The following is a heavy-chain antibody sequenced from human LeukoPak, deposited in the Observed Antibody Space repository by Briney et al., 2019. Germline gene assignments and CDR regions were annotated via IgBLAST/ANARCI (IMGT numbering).Heavy chain of an antibody. D-gene: IGHD3-9*01. J-gene: IGHJ4*02. CDR2: IYPGDSDN. V-gene: IGHV5-51*01. CDR3: ARQVYYDILTGYYNRKYYFDY. CDR1: GYSFTSYW. Sequence: GESLKISCTGSGYSFTSYWIGWVRQMPVQGLEWMGIIYPGDSDNRYSPFFQGQVTISAYKSIGTAYLQWSSLKASDTAMYYCARQVYYDILTGYYNRKYYFDYWGQGTLVTVS.